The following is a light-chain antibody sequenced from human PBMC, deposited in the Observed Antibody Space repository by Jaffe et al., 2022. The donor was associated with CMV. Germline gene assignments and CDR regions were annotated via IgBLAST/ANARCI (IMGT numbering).Light chain of an antibody. Sequence: ENVLAQSPGTLSLSPGERATVSCRASQSVGGSFLAWYQQKPGQAPRLLIFGTSTRATGIPSRFSGSGSGTEFTLTISRLEPEDFAMYYCQLYGSSPRYTFGQGTKLEIK. CDR1: QSVGGSF. CDR2: GTS. CDR3: QLYGSSPRYT. J-gene: IGKJ2*01. V-gene: IGKV3-20*01.